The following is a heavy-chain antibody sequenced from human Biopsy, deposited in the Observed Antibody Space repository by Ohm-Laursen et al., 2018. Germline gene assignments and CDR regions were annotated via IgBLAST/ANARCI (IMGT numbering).Heavy chain of an antibody. CDR3: ARVPAYPSIDGYYGLDL. D-gene: IGHD3-9*01. J-gene: IGHJ6*02. CDR2: INPNSGNA. CDR1: GYTFAGYY. Sequence: GASVKVSCKASGYTFAGYYLHWVRQAPGHGLEWMGWINPNSGNANYAQSFQGRLTVTRDTSISTAYMEPTSLTFDDTAIYYCARVPAYPSIDGYYGLDLWGQGTTVIVS. V-gene: IGHV1-2*02.